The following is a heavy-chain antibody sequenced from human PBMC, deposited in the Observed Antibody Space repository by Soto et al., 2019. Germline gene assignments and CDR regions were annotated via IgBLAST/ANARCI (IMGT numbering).Heavy chain of an antibody. CDR3: GRGPLMTATGNF. V-gene: IGHV3-7*01. CDR1: GFTFSNYW. Sequence: EVQLVESGGGLVQPGGSLRLSCAASGFTFSNYWMSWVRQAPGKGLEWVANIKHDGSEKYYVDSVKGRFTISRDDAKKSLFLQMDSLRAEDTAVYYCGRGPLMTATGNFWGQGTLVTVSS. J-gene: IGHJ4*02. D-gene: IGHD6-13*01. CDR2: IKHDGSEK.